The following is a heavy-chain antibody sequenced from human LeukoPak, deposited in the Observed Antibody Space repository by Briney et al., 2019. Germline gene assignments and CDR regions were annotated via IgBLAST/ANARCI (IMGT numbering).Heavy chain of an antibody. CDR1: GGSFSGYY. CDR2: IDHSGST. V-gene: IGHV4-34*01. CDR3: ARARYYYYYYMDV. Sequence: SETLSLTCAVYGGSFSGYYWSWIRQPPGKGLEWIGEIDHSGSTNYNPSLKSRVTISVDTSKNQFSLKLSSVTAADTAVYYCARARYYYYYYMDVWGKGTTVTISS. J-gene: IGHJ6*03.